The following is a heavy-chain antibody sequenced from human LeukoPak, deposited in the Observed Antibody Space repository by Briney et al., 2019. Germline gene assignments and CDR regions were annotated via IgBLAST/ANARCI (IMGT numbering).Heavy chain of an antibody. CDR2: INHSGST. J-gene: IGHJ4*02. CDR3: ARARQLAHFDY. Sequence: SETLSLTCAVYGGSFSGYYWSWIRQPPGKGLEWIGEINHSGSTNYNPSLKSRVTISVDTSKNQFSLKLSSVTAADTAVYYCARARQLAHFDYWGQGTLVTVSS. CDR1: GGSFSGYY. V-gene: IGHV4-34*01. D-gene: IGHD6-6*01.